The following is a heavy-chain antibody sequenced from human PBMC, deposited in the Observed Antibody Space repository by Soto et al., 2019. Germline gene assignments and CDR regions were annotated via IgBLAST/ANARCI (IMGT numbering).Heavy chain of an antibody. V-gene: IGHV4-31*03. CDR2: IYYSGST. CDR3: ARTPLL. D-gene: IGHD2-15*01. J-gene: IGHJ4*02. Sequence: QVQLQESGPGLVKPSQTLSLTCTVSGGSISSGGYYWSWIRQHPGKGLEWIGYIYYSGSTYYNCYHPSLKSRVTISVDTSKNQFSLKLSSVTAADTAVYYCARTPLLWGQGTLVTVSS. CDR1: GGSISSGGYY.